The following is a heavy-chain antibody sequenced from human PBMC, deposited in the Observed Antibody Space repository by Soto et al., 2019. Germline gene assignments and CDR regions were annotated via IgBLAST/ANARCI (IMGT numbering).Heavy chain of an antibody. D-gene: IGHD4-17*01. CDR3: ARSHYGGNQIFDY. CDR1: GGSISSGGYS. Sequence: SETLSLTCAASGGSISSGGYSWSWIRQPPGKGLEWIGYIYHSGSTYYNPSLKSRVTISVDRSKNQFSLKLSSVTAADTAVYYCARSHYGGNQIFDYWGQGTLVTVSS. V-gene: IGHV4-30-2*01. J-gene: IGHJ4*02. CDR2: IYHSGST.